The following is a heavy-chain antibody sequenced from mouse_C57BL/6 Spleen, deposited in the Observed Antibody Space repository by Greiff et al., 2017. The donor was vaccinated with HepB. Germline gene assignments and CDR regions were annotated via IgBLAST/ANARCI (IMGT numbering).Heavy chain of an antibody. J-gene: IGHJ2*01. CDR2: INPSTGGT. CDR1: GYSFTGYY. D-gene: IGHD2-1*01. CDR3: ARGGNYVY. Sequence: EVQLQESGPELVKPGASVKISCKASGYSFTGYYMNWVKQSPEKSLEWIGEINPSTGGTTYNQKFKAKATLTVDKSSSTAYMQLKSLTSEDSAVYYCARGGNYVYWGQGTTLTVSS. V-gene: IGHV1-42*01.